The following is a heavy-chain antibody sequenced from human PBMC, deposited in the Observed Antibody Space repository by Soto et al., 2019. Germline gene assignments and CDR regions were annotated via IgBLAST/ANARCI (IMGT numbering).Heavy chain of an antibody. CDR1: GGSISSGGYY. Sequence: SETLSLTCTVSGGSISSGGYYWSRIRQHPGKGLEWIGYIYYSGSTYYNPSLKSRVTISVDTSKNQFSLKLSSVTAADTAVYYCARSGYSYGPNPLLYWGQGTLVTVSS. CDR3: ARSGYSYGPNPLLY. D-gene: IGHD5-18*01. CDR2: IYYSGST. J-gene: IGHJ4*02. V-gene: IGHV4-31*03.